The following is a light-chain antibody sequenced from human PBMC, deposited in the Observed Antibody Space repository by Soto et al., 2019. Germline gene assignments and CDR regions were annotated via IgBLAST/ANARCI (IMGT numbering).Light chain of an antibody. CDR2: GAS. CDR1: ESVTSSH. J-gene: IGKJ5*01. Sequence: EIVLTQSPDTLSLSPGERATLSCRASESVTSSHLAWYQQKRGQAPRLLIYGASSRATDIPDRFSGSGYGTDFTLTISRLEPEDFAVYYCQHYGSSSNTFGQGTRLEIK. CDR3: QHYGSSSNT. V-gene: IGKV3-20*01.